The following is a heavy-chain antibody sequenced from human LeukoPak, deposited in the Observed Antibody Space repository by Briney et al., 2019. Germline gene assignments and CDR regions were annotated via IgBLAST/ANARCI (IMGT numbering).Heavy chain of an antibody. Sequence: PATLTLTCTVSGGTISSGGNYWSWIRQDPGKDLEWIGYISHSGSTYYNTSLQSRVIISVNTSKNQFSLKLSSVTAADTAIYYCARDSESENEAFDIWDQGTRVIVS. D-gene: IGHD3-10*01. CDR2: ISHSGST. J-gene: IGHJ3*02. CDR3: ARDSESENEAFDI. V-gene: IGHV4-31*03. CDR1: GGTISSGGNY.